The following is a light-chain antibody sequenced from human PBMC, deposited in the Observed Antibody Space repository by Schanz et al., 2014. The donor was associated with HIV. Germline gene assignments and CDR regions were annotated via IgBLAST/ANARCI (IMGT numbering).Light chain of an antibody. CDR3: QQSYSTPQT. Sequence: EIVLTQSPGTLSLSPGERATLSCRASQSVSSSYFAWYQQKPGQAPRLLIYGASRRATGIPDRFSGSGSGTDFTLTISRLEPEDFATYYCQQSYSTPQTFGQGTKVEIK. CDR2: GAS. V-gene: IGKV3-20*01. CDR1: QSVSSSY. J-gene: IGKJ1*01.